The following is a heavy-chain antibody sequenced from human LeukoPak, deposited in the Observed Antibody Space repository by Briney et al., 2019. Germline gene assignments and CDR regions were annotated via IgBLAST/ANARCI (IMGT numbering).Heavy chain of an antibody. CDR3: ARGGGQRDKRGKGDY. J-gene: IGHJ4*02. V-gene: IGHV1-46*01. D-gene: IGHD3-10*01. CDR2: INPSGGST. CDR1: GYTFTSYY. Sequence: ASVKVSCKPCGYTFTSYYMHWVRQAPGQGLEWMGIINPSGGSTSYAQKFQGRVTMTRDTSTSTVYMELSSLRSEDTAVYYCARGGGQRDKRGKGDYWGQGTLVTVSS.